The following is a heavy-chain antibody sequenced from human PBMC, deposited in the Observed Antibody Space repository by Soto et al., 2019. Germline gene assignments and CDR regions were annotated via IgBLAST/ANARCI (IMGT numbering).Heavy chain of an antibody. Sequence: QVQLVESGGGVVQPGRSLRLSCAASGFTFSNYGLHWVRQAPGKGLEGVAVIWHDGKNKDYADSVKGRFTVSRDNSKNALYLQLNRPRAEDTAGYHCARDPGHDAAVDRWGQGTLVTVSS. CDR3: ARDPGHDAAVDR. J-gene: IGHJ5*02. D-gene: IGHD1-1*01. CDR1: GFTFSNYG. V-gene: IGHV3-33*01. CDR2: IWHDGKNK.